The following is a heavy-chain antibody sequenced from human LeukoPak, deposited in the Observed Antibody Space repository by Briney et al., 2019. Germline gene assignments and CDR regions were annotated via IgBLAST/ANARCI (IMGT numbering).Heavy chain of an antibody. Sequence: SETLSLTCTVSGGSISSSSYYWGWIRQPPGKGLEWIGSIYYSGSTYYNPSLKSRVTISVDTSKNQFSLKLSSVTAADTAVYYCARGPLYSGYDYGFDYWGQGTLVTVSS. J-gene: IGHJ4*02. CDR3: ARGPLYSGYDYGFDY. CDR2: IYYSGST. D-gene: IGHD5-12*01. CDR1: GGSISSSSYY. V-gene: IGHV4-39*07.